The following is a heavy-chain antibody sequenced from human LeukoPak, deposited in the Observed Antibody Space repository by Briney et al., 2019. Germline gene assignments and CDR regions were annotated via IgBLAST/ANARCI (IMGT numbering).Heavy chain of an antibody. D-gene: IGHD5-24*01. CDR2: ISSSSSYI. V-gene: IGHV3-21*01. CDR1: GFTFSSYS. Sequence: GGSLRLSCAASGFTFSSYSMNWVRQVPGKGLEWVSSISSSSSYIYYADSVKGRFTISRDNAKNSLYLQMNSLRAEDTAVYYCARDRGDGYSLWGQGTLVTVSS. J-gene: IGHJ1*01. CDR3: ARDRGDGYSL.